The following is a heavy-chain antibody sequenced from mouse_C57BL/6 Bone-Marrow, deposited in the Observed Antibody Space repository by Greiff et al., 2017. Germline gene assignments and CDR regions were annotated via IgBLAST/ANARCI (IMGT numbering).Heavy chain of an antibody. CDR1: GYSITSDY. CDR2: ISYSGST. V-gene: IGHV3-8*01. CDR3: GRAREYGYWYFDV. Sequence: EVQLQQSGPGLAKPSQTLSLTCSVTGYSITSDYWNWIRKFQGNKLEYMGYISYSGSTYYNPSLKSRISITRDTSRNTYNLLLNSVTTEDTASYYCGRAREYGYWYFDVGGTGTTVTVSS. D-gene: IGHD5-1*01. J-gene: IGHJ1*03.